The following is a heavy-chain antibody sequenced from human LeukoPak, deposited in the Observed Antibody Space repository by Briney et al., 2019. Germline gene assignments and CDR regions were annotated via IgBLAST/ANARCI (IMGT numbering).Heavy chain of an antibody. Sequence: SETLSLTCTVSGGSISSSSYYWGWIRQPPGKGLEWIGSIYYSGSTYYNPSLKSRVTISVDTSKNQFSLKLSSVTAADTAVYYCARTSYYDSSGYYSVFDYWGQGTLVTVSS. V-gene: IGHV4-39*07. J-gene: IGHJ4*02. CDR2: IYYSGST. CDR3: ARTSYYDSSGYYSVFDY. CDR1: GGSISSSSYY. D-gene: IGHD3-22*01.